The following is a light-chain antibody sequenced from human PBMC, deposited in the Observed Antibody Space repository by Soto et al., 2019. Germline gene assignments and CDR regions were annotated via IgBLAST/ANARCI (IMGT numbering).Light chain of an antibody. CDR1: SSDVGSYNL. CDR3: CSYAGSRTYV. V-gene: IGLV2-23*01. CDR2: DGS. J-gene: IGLJ1*01. Sequence: QSALTQPASVSGSPGQSITISCTGTSSDVGSYNLVSWYQQHPGQAPKLMIYDGSKRPSGVSNRFSGSKSGNTASLTISGLHAEDEADYYCCSYAGSRTYVFGTGTKLTVL.